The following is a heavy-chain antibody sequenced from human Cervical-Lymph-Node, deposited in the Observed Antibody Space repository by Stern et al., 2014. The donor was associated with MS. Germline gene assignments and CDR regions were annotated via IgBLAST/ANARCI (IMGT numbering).Heavy chain of an antibody. V-gene: IGHV3-53*01. CDR3: ARDTSSPERSDW. D-gene: IGHD1-1*01. Sequence: EVPLAESGGGVIQPGGSLRLSFTASGFTVSRDYMTWVRQAPGKGLELVSLITNVGSTFYTDSVKGRFTISRDDSKNTVYLHMTSLRAEDTAMYYCARDTSSPERSDWWGQGTLVTVSS. J-gene: IGHJ4*02. CDR2: ITNVGST. CDR1: GFTVSRDY.